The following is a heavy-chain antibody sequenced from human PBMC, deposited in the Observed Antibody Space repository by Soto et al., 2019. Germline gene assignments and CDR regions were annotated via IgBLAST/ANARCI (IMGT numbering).Heavy chain of an antibody. CDR3: QAEDGIRDVRSVSAFLLNRSSDL. CDR2: ISGSGGST. D-gene: IGHD3-10*02. J-gene: IGHJ2*01. Sequence: EKGMELVSAISGSGGSTYYADSGKGRFTIPRDNSKNTLYRQMNSLRAEDTAVFFFQAEDGIRDVRSVSAFLLNRSSDL. V-gene: IGHV3-23*01.